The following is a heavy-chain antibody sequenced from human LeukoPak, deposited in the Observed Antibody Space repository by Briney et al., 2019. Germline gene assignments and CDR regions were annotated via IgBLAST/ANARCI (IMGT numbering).Heavy chain of an antibody. D-gene: IGHD1-26*01. Sequence: GESLKISCKGSGYSFTNFWIGWVRQMPGKGLDWMGVIYPGDSDTRYSPSFRGQVTISADKSISTAYLQWSSLKASDTAMYYCASAIVGAPSPDYWGQGTLVTVSS. V-gene: IGHV5-51*01. CDR3: ASAIVGAPSPDY. J-gene: IGHJ4*02. CDR2: IYPGDSDT. CDR1: GYSFTNFW.